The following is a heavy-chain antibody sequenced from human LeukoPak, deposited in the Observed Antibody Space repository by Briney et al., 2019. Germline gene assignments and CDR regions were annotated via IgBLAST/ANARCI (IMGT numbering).Heavy chain of an antibody. CDR1: GGSISSSSYY. CDR3: ARGPEWQVY. J-gene: IGHJ4*02. V-gene: IGHV4-39*07. CDR2: IYYSGST. D-gene: IGHD6-19*01. Sequence: AETLSLTCTVSGGSISSSSYYWGWIRQPPGKGLEWIGSIYYSGSTYYNPSLKSRVTISVDTSKNQFSLKLSSVTAADTAVYYCARGPEWQVYWGQGTLVTVSS.